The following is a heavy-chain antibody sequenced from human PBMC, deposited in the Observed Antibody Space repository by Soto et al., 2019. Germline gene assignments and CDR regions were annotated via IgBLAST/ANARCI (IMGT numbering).Heavy chain of an antibody. Sequence: GGSLRLSCAASGFKFSNYAMSWVRQAPGKGLEWVSLISATGGGTYYADSVKGRFTISRDNSHNTLYLQVHSLTAEDTAVYYCAKDRRAGGNSAFYFDFWSQGAQVTVSS. V-gene: IGHV3-23*01. CDR1: GFKFSNYA. D-gene: IGHD3-16*01. J-gene: IGHJ4*02. CDR2: ISATGGGT. CDR3: AKDRRAGGNSAFYFDF.